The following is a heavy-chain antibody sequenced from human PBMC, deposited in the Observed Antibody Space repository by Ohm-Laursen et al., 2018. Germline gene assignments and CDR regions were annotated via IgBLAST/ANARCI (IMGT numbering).Heavy chain of an antibody. D-gene: IGHD3-16*01. J-gene: IGHJ3*01. V-gene: IGHV1-18*01. CDR2: ISGYNGKT. CDR1: GYGFTTYG. CDR3: TRGDDYVWGGLTRSFDV. Sequence: GASVKVSCKTSGYGFTTYGITWLRQAPGQGLEWMGCISGYNGKTIYAQNFQGRVTMTIDPSTSTAYMELKSLRSDDTAVYYCTRGDDYVWGGLTRSFDVWGQGTKVTVSS.